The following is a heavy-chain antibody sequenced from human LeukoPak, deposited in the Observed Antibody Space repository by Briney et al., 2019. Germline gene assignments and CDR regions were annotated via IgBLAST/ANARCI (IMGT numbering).Heavy chain of an antibody. CDR1: GFNFRSLA. Sequence: PGGSLRLSCAASGFNFRSLAMTWVRQAPGKGLEWVANIKQDGSEKYYVDSVKGRFAISRDNAKNSLYLQMNSLRAEDTAVYYCARIYHSGPLLTGPHHGMDVWGQGTTVTVSS. D-gene: IGHD3-9*01. CDR2: IKQDGSEK. V-gene: IGHV3-7*01. CDR3: ARIYHSGPLLTGPHHGMDV. J-gene: IGHJ6*02.